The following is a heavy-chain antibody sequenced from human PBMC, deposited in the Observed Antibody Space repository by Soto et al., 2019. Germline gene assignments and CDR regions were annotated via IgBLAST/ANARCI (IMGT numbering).Heavy chain of an antibody. J-gene: IGHJ4*02. CDR3: ARDLYSSSWATDTGEL. CDR2: ISSSSSYI. V-gene: IGHV3-21*01. D-gene: IGHD6-13*01. CDR1: GFTFSSYS. Sequence: EVQLVESGGGLVKPGGSLRLSCAASGFTFSSYSMNWVRQAPGKGLEWVSSISSSSSYIYYADSVKGRFTISRDNAKNSLYLQMNSLRAEDTAVYYCARDLYSSSWATDTGELWGQGTLVTVSS.